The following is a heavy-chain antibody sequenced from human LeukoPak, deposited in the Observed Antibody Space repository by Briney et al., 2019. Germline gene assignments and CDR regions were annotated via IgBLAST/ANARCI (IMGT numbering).Heavy chain of an antibody. CDR2: FDPEIAKT. J-gene: IGHJ4*02. V-gene: IGHV1-24*01. D-gene: IGHD1-26*01. CDR1: GYTLTELS. CDR3: ATVSGLEWELLHQTFDY. Sequence: ASVKVSCKVSGYTLTELSMHWVRQAPGKGLEWVGGFDPEIAKTIYAQKFQGRVTMTGDTSTDTAYVELSSLRSEDTAMYYCATVSGLEWELLHQTFDYWGQGTLVTVSS.